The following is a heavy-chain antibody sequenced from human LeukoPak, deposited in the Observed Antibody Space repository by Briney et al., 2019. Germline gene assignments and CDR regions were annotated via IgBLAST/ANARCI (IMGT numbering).Heavy chain of an antibody. Sequence: SETLSLTCTVSGGSISSYYWSWIRQPPGKGLEWIGYIYYSGSTNYNPSLKSRVTISVDTSKNQFSLKLSSVTAADTAVYYCARTPGYSYGSYYLDYWGQGTLVTVSS. CDR2: IYYSGST. CDR3: ARTPGYSYGSYYLDY. J-gene: IGHJ4*02. CDR1: GGSISSYY. V-gene: IGHV4-59*08. D-gene: IGHD5-18*01.